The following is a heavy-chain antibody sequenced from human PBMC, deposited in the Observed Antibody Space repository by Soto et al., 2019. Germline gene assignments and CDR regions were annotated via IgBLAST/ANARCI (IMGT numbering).Heavy chain of an antibody. CDR2: IYYSGST. J-gene: IGHJ6*02. Sequence: SDTLSLTCTVPGGSISIGGYYWSWILQHPGKGLEWIGYIYYSGSTYYNPSLKSRVTISVDTSKNQFSLKLSSVTAADTAVYYCARGKGDSSSWAHMDVWGQGTTVTVSS. CDR3: ARGKGDSSSWAHMDV. D-gene: IGHD6-13*01. V-gene: IGHV4-31*03. CDR1: GGSISIGGYY.